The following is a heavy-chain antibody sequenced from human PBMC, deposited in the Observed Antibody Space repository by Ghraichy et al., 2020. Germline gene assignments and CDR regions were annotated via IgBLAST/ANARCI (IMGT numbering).Heavy chain of an antibody. V-gene: IGHV3-23*01. Sequence: GGSLRLSCAASGFTFSSYAINWVRQAPGKGLEWVSGISGSGGTTYYADSVKGRFTISRDNSKNTLYLQMNSLRADDTAVFYCAKGGYPLYYFDYWGQGTLVTVSS. J-gene: IGHJ4*02. CDR1: GFTFSSYA. CDR3: AKGGYPLYYFDY. D-gene: IGHD3-22*01. CDR2: ISGSGGTT.